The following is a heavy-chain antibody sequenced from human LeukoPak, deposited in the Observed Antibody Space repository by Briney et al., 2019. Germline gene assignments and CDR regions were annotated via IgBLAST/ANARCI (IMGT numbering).Heavy chain of an antibody. D-gene: IGHD6-19*01. CDR1: GYTFTGYY. Sequence: ASVKVSCTASGYTFTGYYMHWVRQAPGQGLEWMGWINPNSGGTNYAQKFQGRVTMTRDTSISTAYMELSRLRSDDTAVYYCARVRLRGIAVAGYDYWGQGTLVTVSS. J-gene: IGHJ4*02. CDR3: ARVRLRGIAVAGYDY. V-gene: IGHV1-2*02. CDR2: INPNSGGT.